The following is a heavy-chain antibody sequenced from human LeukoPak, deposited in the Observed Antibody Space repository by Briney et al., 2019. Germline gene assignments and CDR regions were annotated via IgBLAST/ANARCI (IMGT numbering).Heavy chain of an antibody. D-gene: IGHD6-13*01. CDR1: GGSISSGGYS. CDR3: ATGGQQLVQYYYYMDV. V-gene: IGHV4-30-2*01. Sequence: SQTLSLTCAVSGGSISSGGYSWSWIRQPPGKGLEWIGYIYHSGSTYYNPSLKSRVTISVDRSKNQFSLKLSSVTAADTAVYYCATGGQQLVQYYYYMDVWGKGTTVTVSS. CDR2: IYHSGST. J-gene: IGHJ6*03.